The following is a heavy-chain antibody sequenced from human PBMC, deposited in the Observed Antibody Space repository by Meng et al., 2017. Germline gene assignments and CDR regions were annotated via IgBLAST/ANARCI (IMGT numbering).Heavy chain of an antibody. CDR1: GYTFIGYY. D-gene: IGHD3-9*01. Sequence: QGLLWISGAEVKKAGASVKGLCKASGYTFIGYYMHWVRQAPGQGLEWMGRINPNSGGTNYAQKFQGRVTMTRDTSISTAYMELSRLRSDDTAVYYCAREAITNYDILTGYPDYWGQGTLVTVSS. CDR3: AREAITNYDILTGYPDY. CDR2: INPNSGGT. V-gene: IGHV1-2*06. J-gene: IGHJ4*02.